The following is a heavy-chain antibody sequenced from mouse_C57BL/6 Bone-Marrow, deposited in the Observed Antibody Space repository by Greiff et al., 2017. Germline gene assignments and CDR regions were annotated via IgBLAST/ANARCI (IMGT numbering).Heavy chain of an antibody. CDR3: AFHYSFAY. CDR2: IYPGCGNT. V-gene: IGHV1-66*01. J-gene: IGHJ3*01. CDR1: GYSFTSYY. D-gene: IGHD1-1*01. Sequence: VQLVESGPELVKPGASVKISCKASGYSFTSYYIHWVKQRPGQGLAWIGWIYPGCGNTKYNEKFKGKATLTADTSSSPAYMQLSSLTSEDSAVSYCAFHYSFAYWGQGTLVTVSA.